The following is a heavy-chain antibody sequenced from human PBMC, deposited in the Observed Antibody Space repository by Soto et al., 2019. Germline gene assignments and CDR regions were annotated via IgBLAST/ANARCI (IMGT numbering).Heavy chain of an antibody. Sequence: QVQLQESGPGLVKRSETLSLTCTVSGDSSSTYYWSWIRQPPGRGLEWIGYVDASGSARSSPTLKSRVSISVDTPMNHFSLKLTSVTAADTAVYFCAAIRTGYGFRIDYWGQGTLVSVSS. J-gene: IGHJ4*02. CDR2: VDASGSA. V-gene: IGHV4-59*01. CDR1: GDSSSTYY. CDR3: AAIRTGYGFRIDY. D-gene: IGHD5-18*01.